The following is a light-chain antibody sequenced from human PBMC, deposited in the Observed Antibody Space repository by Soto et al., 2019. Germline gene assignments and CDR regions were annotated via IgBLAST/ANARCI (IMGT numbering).Light chain of an antibody. CDR3: ASFTSSHAWV. CDR2: GVN. V-gene: IGLV2-14*01. J-gene: IGLJ3*02. Sequence: QYALTQPASVSGSPGQSITISCTGTSSDVAVYNYVSWFQQHPGKARKPIIFGVNIRLSGVSDRFSGPKSGNTASLTISGLQPEDEADYDCASFTSSHAWVLGGVTKVTVL. CDR1: SSDVAVYNY.